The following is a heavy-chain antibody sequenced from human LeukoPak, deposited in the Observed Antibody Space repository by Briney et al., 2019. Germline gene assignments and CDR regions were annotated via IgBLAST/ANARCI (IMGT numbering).Heavy chain of an antibody. J-gene: IGHJ4*02. D-gene: IGHD5-12*01. CDR1: GFTVSSNS. CDR3: AKAILATITSTAMLN. V-gene: IGHV3-30*02. CDR2: IRYDGSNK. Sequence: GGSLRLSCTVSGFTVSSNSMSWVRQAPGRGLEWVAFIRYDGSNKYYADSVKGRFTISRDNSKNTLYLQMNSLRAEDTAVYYCAKAILATITSTAMLNWGQGTLVTVSS.